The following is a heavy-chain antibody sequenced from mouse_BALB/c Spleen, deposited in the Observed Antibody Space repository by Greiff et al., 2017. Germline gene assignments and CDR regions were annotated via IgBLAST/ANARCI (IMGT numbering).Heavy chain of an antibody. Sequence: ESGPGLVKPSQSLSLTCTVTGYSITSDYAWNWIRQFPGNKLEWMGYISYSGSTSYNPSLKSRISITRDTSKNQFFLQLNSVTTEDTATYYCARGDYGQAWFAYWGQGTLVTVSA. CDR1: GYSITSDYA. J-gene: IGHJ3*01. D-gene: IGHD2-4*01. CDR2: ISYSGST. CDR3: ARGDYGQAWFAY. V-gene: IGHV3-2*02.